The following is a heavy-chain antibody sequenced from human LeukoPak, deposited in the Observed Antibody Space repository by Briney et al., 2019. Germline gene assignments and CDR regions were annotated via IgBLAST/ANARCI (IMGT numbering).Heavy chain of an antibody. CDR1: GGSISSSSFY. Sequence: SETLSLTCTVSGGSISSSSFYWGWIRQPPGKGLEWIGYIYYSGSTYYNPSLKSRVTISVDTSKNQFSLKLSSVTAADTAVYYCARDLLNEGNHLDYWGQGTLVTVSS. J-gene: IGHJ4*02. D-gene: IGHD4-23*01. V-gene: IGHV4-30-4*08. CDR3: ARDLLNEGNHLDY. CDR2: IYYSGST.